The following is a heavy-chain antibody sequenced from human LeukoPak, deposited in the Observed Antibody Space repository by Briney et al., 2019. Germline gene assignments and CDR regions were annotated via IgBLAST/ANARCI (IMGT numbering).Heavy chain of an antibody. CDR3: ARNRGYSYGYDYYYYYMDV. Sequence: SETLSFTCAVYGGCFSGYYWSWIRQPPGKGLEWIGEINHSGSTNYNPSLKSRVTISVDTSKNQFSLKLSSVTAADTAVYYCARNRGYSYGYDYYYYYMDVWGKGTTVTVSS. CDR2: INHSGST. CDR1: GGCFSGYY. V-gene: IGHV4-34*01. D-gene: IGHD5-18*01. J-gene: IGHJ6*03.